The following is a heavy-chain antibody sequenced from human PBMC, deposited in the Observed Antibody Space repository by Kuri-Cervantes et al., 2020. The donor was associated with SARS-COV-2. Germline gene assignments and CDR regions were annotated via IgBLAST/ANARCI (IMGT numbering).Heavy chain of an antibody. CDR2: IYYSGST. CDR3: ARAERSSWYTLMFDP. V-gene: IGHV4-39*01. D-gene: IGHD6-13*01. Sequence: SETLSLTCTVSGGPISSSSYYWGWIRQPPGKGLEWIGSIYYSGSTYYNPSLKSRVTISVDTSKNQFSLQLNSVTPEDTAVYYCARAERSSWYTLMFDPWGQGTLVTVSS. CDR1: GGPISSSSYY. J-gene: IGHJ5*02.